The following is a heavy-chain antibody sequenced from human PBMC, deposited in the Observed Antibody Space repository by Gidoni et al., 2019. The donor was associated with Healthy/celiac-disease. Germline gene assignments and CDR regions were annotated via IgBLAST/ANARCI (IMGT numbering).Heavy chain of an antibody. D-gene: IGHD6-6*01. J-gene: IGHJ4*02. CDR3: ARDLKYSSSSADY. V-gene: IGHV3-21*01. CDR2: ISSSSSYI. CDR1: GFTFSSYS. Sequence: EVQLVEPGGGLVKPGGSLRLSCAASGFTFSSYSMNWVRQAPGKGLEWVSSISSSSSYIYYADSVKGRFTISRDNAKNSLYLQMNSLRAEDTAVYYCARDLKYSSSSADYWGQGTLVTVSS.